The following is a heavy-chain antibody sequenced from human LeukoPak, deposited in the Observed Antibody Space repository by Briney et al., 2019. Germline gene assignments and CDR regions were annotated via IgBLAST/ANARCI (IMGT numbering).Heavy chain of an antibody. Sequence: ASETLSLTCAVYGGSFSGYYWSWIRQPPGKGLEWIGEINHSGSTNYNPSLKSRVTISVGTSKNQFSLKLSSVTAADTAIYYCARVGGMTTVNNAAFDVWGQGTMVTVSS. J-gene: IGHJ3*01. CDR1: GGSFSGYY. CDR3: ARVGGMTTVNNAAFDV. CDR2: INHSGST. D-gene: IGHD4-4*01. V-gene: IGHV4-34*01.